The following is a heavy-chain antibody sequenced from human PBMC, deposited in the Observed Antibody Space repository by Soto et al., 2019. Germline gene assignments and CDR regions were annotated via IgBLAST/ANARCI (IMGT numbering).Heavy chain of an antibody. V-gene: IGHV4-59*01. CDR2: IYYSGTI. J-gene: IGHJ6*02. Sequence: QVQLQESGPGLVKPSETLSLTCTVSGGSSSGYYWTWIRQPPGKGLEWIGYIYYSGTIKYNPSLKSRAPISVDTSKNQFSLKLSSVTAADTAVYYCARGWPQDYYGSRIKSGMDVWGQGTTVTVSS. CDR3: ARGWPQDYYGSRIKSGMDV. CDR1: GGSSSGYY. D-gene: IGHD3-10*01.